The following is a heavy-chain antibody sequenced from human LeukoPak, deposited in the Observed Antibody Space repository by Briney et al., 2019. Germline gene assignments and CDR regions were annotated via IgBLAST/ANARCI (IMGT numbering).Heavy chain of an antibody. D-gene: IGHD4-17*01. Sequence: SETLSLTCTVSGGSISSSIYYWGWIRQPPGKGLECIGNIYYGGSTYYNPSLKSRATISVDTSKNQFSLKLSSVTAADTAVYYCARRGYGDYDVFDIWGQGTMVTVSS. V-gene: IGHV4-39*01. CDR2: IYYGGST. CDR1: GGSISSSIYY. J-gene: IGHJ3*02. CDR3: ARRGYGDYDVFDI.